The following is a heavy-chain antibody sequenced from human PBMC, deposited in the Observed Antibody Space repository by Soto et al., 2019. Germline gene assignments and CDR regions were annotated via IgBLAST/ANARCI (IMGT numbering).Heavy chain of an antibody. V-gene: IGHV4-31*03. CDR1: GASISNGGYY. CDR2: IFNSGSA. J-gene: IGHJ4*02. D-gene: IGHD5-12*01. CDR3: ARGYSGYDYNFDY. Sequence: PSETLSLTCTVSGASISNGGYYWSWIRQRPGKGLECLGYIFNSGSAYYNPSLRSRATISLDTFKNEFSLTLRSVTAADTAVYFCARGYSGYDYNFDYWGQGISVTVSS.